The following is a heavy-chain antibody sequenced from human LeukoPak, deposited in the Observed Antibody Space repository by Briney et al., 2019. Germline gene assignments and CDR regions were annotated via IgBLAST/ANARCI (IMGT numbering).Heavy chain of an antibody. CDR2: INPSDNST. CDR1: GYTFTGYY. D-gene: IGHD3-22*01. Sequence: ASVKVSCKASGYTFTGYYIHWVRQAPGQGLEWMGIINPSDNSTSYAQKFQGRVTMTSDTSTSTVYMELSSLRSEGTAVYYCAREGSPITMAVVTGFDYWGQGTLVTVSS. V-gene: IGHV1-46*01. CDR3: AREGSPITMAVVTGFDY. J-gene: IGHJ4*02.